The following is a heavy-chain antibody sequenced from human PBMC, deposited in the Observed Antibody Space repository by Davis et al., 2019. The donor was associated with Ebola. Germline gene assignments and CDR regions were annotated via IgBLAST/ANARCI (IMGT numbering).Heavy chain of an antibody. D-gene: IGHD2-2*01. CDR2: IVVGSGNT. CDR3: ARDSLGYCSSTSCSYNWFDP. CDR1: GFTFTSSA. Sequence: SVKVSCKASGFTFTSSAVQWVRQARGQRLEWIGWIVVGSGNTNYAQKFQERVTITRDMSTSTAYMELSSLRSEDTAVYYCARDSLGYCSSTSCSYNWFDPWGQGTLVTVSS. J-gene: IGHJ5*02. V-gene: IGHV1-58*01.